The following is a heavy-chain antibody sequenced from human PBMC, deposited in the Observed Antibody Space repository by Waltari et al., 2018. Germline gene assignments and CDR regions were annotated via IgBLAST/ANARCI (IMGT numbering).Heavy chain of an antibody. V-gene: IGHV4-39*01. J-gene: IGHJ6*04. CDR1: GGSISSSSYY. D-gene: IGHD4-4*01. Sequence: QLQLQESGPGLVKPSETLSLTCTVSGGSISSSSYYWGWIRQPPGKGLEWIGSIYYSRSTYYNPSLKSRGTISGDTSKNQFSLKLSSVTAADTAVYYCASLTVGLDWGKGTTVTVSS. CDR2: IYYSRST. CDR3: ASLTVGLD.